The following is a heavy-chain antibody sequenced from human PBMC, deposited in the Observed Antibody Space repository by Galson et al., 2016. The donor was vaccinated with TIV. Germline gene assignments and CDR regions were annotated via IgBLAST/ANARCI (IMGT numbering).Heavy chain of an antibody. J-gene: IGHJ6*02. CDR2: IDGDDDT. CDR1: GFSLSRRRMC. V-gene: IGHV2-70*11. CDR3: ERASSDYFYNYGMDV. D-gene: IGHD6-19*01. Sequence: PALVKPTQTLTLTCTFSGFSLSRRRMCVTWMRQPPGKALEWLARIDGDDDTYYNNFLATRLFTTKDTSRNQVVLTLTNLDPADTATYYCERASSDYFYNYGMDVWGQGTTVTVS.